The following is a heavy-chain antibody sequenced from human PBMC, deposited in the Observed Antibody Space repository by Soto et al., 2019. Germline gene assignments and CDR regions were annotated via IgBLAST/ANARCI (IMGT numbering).Heavy chain of an antibody. CDR3: AIQAGHTHLRGYFSSTSCYFDY. D-gene: IGHD2-2*01. CDR2: IKQDGSEK. J-gene: IGHJ4*02. CDR1: GFTFSSYW. V-gene: IGHV3-7*01. Sequence: EVQLVESGGGLVQPGGSLRLSCAASGFTFSSYWMSWVRQAPGKGLEWVANIKQDGSEKYYVDSVKGRFTISRDNAKNLQNLEMKNSRAEDTAVYYCAIQAGHTHLRGYFSSTSCYFDYWGQGTLVTVSS.